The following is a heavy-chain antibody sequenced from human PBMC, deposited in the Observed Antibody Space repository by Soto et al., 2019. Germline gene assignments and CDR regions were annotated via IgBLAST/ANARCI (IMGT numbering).Heavy chain of an antibody. D-gene: IGHD6-19*01. CDR1: GGSVSSGSYY. V-gene: IGHV4-61*01. J-gene: IGHJ4*02. CDR3: ARGPSGWFGYDY. Sequence: KPSETLSLTCTVSGGSVSSGSYYWSWIRQPPGKGLEWIGYIYYSGSTNYNPSLKSRVTISVDNAKNTLYLQMDSLTAEDTAVYYCARGPSGWFGYDYWGQGTLVTVS. CDR2: IYYSGST.